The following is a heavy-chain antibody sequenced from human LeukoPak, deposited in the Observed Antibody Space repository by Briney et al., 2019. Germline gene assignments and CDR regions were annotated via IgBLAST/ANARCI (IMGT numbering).Heavy chain of an antibody. Sequence: ASVKVSCKASGYTFTGYYMHWVRQAPGQGLEWMGIIDASTNYAQKFQGRVTMTRDTSTITVYIELRSLRTEETAVYYCECGGGGYNDAYNIWGQGTMVTVHS. D-gene: IGHD5-24*01. CDR3: ECGGGGYNDAYNI. V-gene: IGHV1-46*01. CDR1: GYTFTGYY. J-gene: IGHJ3*02. CDR2: IDAST.